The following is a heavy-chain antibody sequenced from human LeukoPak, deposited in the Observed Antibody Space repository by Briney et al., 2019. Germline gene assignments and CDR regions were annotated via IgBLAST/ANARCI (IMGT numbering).Heavy chain of an antibody. J-gene: IGHJ5*02. CDR1: GGSFSGYY. CDR3: ARGDGVAADP. Sequence: SETLSLTCAVYGGSFSGYYWSWIRQPPGKGLEWIGEINHSGSTNYNPSLKSRVTISVDTSKNQFSLKLSSVTAADTAVYYCARGDGVAADPWGQETLVTVSS. CDR2: INHSGST. D-gene: IGHD6-19*01. V-gene: IGHV4-34*01.